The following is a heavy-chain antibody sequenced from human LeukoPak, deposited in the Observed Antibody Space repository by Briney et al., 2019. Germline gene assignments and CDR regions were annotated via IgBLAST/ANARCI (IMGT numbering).Heavy chain of an antibody. J-gene: IGHJ4*02. CDR1: GYTLTELS. Sequence: ASVKVSCKVSGYTLTELSMHWVRQAPGKGLEWMGSVDPEDGETIYAQKFQGRVTITADKSTRTAYMELSSLRSEDTAVYYCARDNDSRDPPHFDYWGQGTLVTVSS. D-gene: IGHD3-16*01. CDR2: VDPEDGET. CDR3: ARDNDSRDPPHFDY. V-gene: IGHV1-24*01.